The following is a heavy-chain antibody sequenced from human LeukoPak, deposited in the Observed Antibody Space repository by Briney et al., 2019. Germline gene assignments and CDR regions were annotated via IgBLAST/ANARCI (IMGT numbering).Heavy chain of an antibody. D-gene: IGHD5-18*01. V-gene: IGHV3-33*03. CDR3: ARGYSYGFCPDY. Sequence: GRSLRLSCAASGFTLSSYGMHWVRQAPGKGLEWVAVKWYDGSNKDYVDSVKGGFTISRDNSKNTLYLQMNSLRAEDTAVYYCARGYSYGFCPDYWGQGTLVTVSS. J-gene: IGHJ4*02. CDR2: KWYDGSNK. CDR1: GFTLSSYG.